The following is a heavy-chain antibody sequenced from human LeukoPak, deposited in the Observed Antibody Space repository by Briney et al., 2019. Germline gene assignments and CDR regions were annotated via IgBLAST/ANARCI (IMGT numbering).Heavy chain of an antibody. Sequence: SETLSLTCSVSGGSISSYYCNWVRQPPGKGLEWIGYIYNSGSTEYNPSLKSRVTISVDTSKNQFSLRLSSVTAADTAVYYCARAGIGDAFDIWGQGTMVTVSS. CDR3: ARAGIGDAFDI. D-gene: IGHD6-13*01. V-gene: IGHV4-59*01. CDR2: IYNSGST. J-gene: IGHJ3*02. CDR1: GGSISSYY.